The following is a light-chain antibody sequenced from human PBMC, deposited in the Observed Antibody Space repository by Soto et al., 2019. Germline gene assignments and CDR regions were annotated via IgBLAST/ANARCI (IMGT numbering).Light chain of an antibody. CDR1: TGAVTSGHY. V-gene: IGLV7-46*01. J-gene: IGLJ2*01. CDR2: DTS. CDR3: LLSYSGAHVG. Sequence: QAVVTQEPSLTVSPGGTVTLTCGSSTGAVTSGHYPYWFQQNPGQAPRTLIYDTSNKHSWTPARFSGSLLGGKAALTLSGAQHEDEAEYYGLLSYSGAHVGFGGGTKLTVL.